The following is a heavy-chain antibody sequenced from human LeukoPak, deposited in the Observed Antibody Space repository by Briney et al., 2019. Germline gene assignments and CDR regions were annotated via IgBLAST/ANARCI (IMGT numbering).Heavy chain of an antibody. D-gene: IGHD4-17*01. J-gene: IGHJ4*02. V-gene: IGHV3-30*03. CDR2: ILYDGSNK. Sequence: PGRSLRLSCAASVITFSSYGMYWVRQAPGKGLEWVAVILYDGSNKCYVDSVKGRFTISRDNAKNSLYLQMNSLRVEDTAVYYCVKWGDNYGDYVGDYWGQGTLVAVSS. CDR1: VITFSSYG. CDR3: VKWGDNYGDYVGDY.